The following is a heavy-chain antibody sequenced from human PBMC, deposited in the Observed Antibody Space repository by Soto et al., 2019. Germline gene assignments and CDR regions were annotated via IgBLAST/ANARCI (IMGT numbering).Heavy chain of an antibody. CDR2: LSGSPSST. CDR1: GFTFSTYA. D-gene: IGHD3-22*01. J-gene: IGHJ4*02. V-gene: IGHV3-23*01. Sequence: EVQLLESGGGLVQPGGSLRLSCAASGFTFSTYAMSWVRQTPGKGLEWVPPLSGSPSSTYYADSVKGRFTTSRDNSKKTLFLQMSSLRAEDTAVYYCAKDCYDSSGDLYYFDYWGQGPLVTFSS. CDR3: AKDCYDSSGDLYYFDY.